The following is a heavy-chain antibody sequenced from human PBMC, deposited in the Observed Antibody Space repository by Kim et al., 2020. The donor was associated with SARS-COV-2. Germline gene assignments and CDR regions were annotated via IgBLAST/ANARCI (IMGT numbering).Heavy chain of an antibody. D-gene: IGHD3-10*01. CDR2: K. CDR3: AREGTMVPLDY. V-gene: IGHV3-7*01. Sequence: KYYVDSVKGRFTISRDNAKNSLYLQMNSLRAEDTAVYYCAREGTMVPLDYWGQGTLVTVSS. J-gene: IGHJ4*02.